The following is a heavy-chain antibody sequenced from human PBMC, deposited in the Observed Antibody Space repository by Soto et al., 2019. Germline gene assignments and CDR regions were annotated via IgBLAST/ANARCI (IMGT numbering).Heavy chain of an antibody. J-gene: IGHJ5*02. D-gene: IGHD6-13*01. Sequence: SETLSLTCTVSGGSVSSGSYYWSWIRQPPGKGLEWIGYIYYSGSTNYNPSLKSRVTISVDTSKNQFSLKLSSVTAADTAVYYCARTSYSSSRGNWFDPWGQGTLVTAPQ. V-gene: IGHV4-61*01. CDR2: IYYSGST. CDR3: ARTSYSSSRGNWFDP. CDR1: GGSVSSGSYY.